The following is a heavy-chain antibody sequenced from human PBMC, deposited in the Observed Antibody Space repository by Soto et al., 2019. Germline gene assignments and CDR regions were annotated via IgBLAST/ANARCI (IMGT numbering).Heavy chain of an antibody. J-gene: IGHJ5*02. D-gene: IGHD5-18*01. CDR1: GFTFSSNA. V-gene: IGHV3-23*01. Sequence: EVQMLESGGGLVQPGGSLRLSCAASGFTFSSNAMTWVLQAPGKGLEWVSAISGSGGNTYYADSVKGRFTISRLNSKNTLYLQMNSLRAEDTAVYFCAKKPLLGYTYAYLAWGRGTLVTVSS. CDR2: ISGSGGNT. CDR3: AKKPLLGYTYAYLA.